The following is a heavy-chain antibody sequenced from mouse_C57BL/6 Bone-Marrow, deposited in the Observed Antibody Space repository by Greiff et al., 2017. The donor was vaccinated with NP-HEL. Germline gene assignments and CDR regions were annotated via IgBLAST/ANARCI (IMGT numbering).Heavy chain of an antibody. CDR3: ASSLTDY. CDR1: GFTFSSYA. J-gene: IGHJ4*01. CDR2: ISDGGSYT. Sequence: EVMLVESGGGLVKPGGSLKLSCAASGFTFSSYAMSWVRQTPEKRLEWVATISDGGSYTYYPDNVKGRFTISRDNAKNNLYLQMSHLKSEDTAMYYCASSLTDYWGQGTSVTVSS. D-gene: IGHD6-2*01. V-gene: IGHV5-4*03.